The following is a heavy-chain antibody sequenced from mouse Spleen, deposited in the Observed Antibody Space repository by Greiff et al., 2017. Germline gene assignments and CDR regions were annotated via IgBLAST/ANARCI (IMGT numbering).Heavy chain of an antibody. CDR1: GFSFNTYA. V-gene: IGHV10-1*01. D-gene: IGHD1-1*01. CDR3: VRQEYYGSSPMDY. J-gene: IGHJ4*01. Sequence: EVQLVESGGGLVQPKGSLKLSCAASGFSFNTYAMNWVRQAPGKGLEWVARIRSKSNNYATYYADSVKDRFTISRDDSESMLYLQMNNLKTKDTAMYYCVRQEYYGSSPMDYWGQGTSVTVSS. CDR2: IRSKSNNYAT.